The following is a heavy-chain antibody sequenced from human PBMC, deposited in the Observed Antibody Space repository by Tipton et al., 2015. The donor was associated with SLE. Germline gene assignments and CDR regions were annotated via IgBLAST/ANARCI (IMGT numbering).Heavy chain of an antibody. J-gene: IGHJ4*02. Sequence: TLSLTCTVSGGSISSSSYYWGWIRQPPGKGLEWIGSIYYSGSTYYNPSLKSRVTISVDTSKNQFSLKLSSVTAADTAVYYCARVLGVDYWGQGTLVTVSS. CDR3: ARVLGVDY. V-gene: IGHV4-39*07. D-gene: IGHD3-16*01. CDR2: IYYSGST. CDR1: GGSISSSSYY.